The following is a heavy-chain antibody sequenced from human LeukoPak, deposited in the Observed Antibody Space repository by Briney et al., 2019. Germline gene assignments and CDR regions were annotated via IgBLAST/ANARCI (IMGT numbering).Heavy chain of an antibody. Sequence: SETLSLTCAVYGESFSGYHWRWLRQPPGKGLEWIGEINHSGSTNYNPSLKSRVTISVDTSKNQFSLKLSSVTAADTAVYYGARGLMVRGVTSFDPWGQGTLVTVSS. V-gene: IGHV4-34*01. D-gene: IGHD3-10*01. CDR3: ARGLMVRGVTSFDP. CDR2: INHSGST. J-gene: IGHJ5*02. CDR1: GESFSGYH.